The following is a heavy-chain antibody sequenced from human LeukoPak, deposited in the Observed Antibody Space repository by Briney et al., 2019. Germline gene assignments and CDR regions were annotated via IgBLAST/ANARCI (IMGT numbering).Heavy chain of an antibody. Sequence: ASVKVSCKASGYTFTGYYMHWVRQAPGQGLEWMAWINPNSGVTTSAQKFHGRVTVTRDTSISTVYMELSSLRSDDTAVYYCVRKFNRAAGAFDIWGHGTVVTVSS. CDR2: INPNSGVT. D-gene: IGHD1-14*01. J-gene: IGHJ3*02. CDR3: VRKFNRAAGAFDI. CDR1: GYTFTGYY. V-gene: IGHV1-2*02.